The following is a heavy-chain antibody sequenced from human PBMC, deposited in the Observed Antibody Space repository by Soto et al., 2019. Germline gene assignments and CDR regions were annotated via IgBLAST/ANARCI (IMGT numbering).Heavy chain of an antibody. CDR2: ISYDGSNK. V-gene: IGHV3-30*18. J-gene: IGHJ6*02. Sequence: QMQLVESGGGVVQPGRSLRLSCAASGFTFSSYGMHWVRQAPGKGLEWVAVISYDGSNKYYADSVKGRFTISRDNSKNTLYLQMNSLRAEDTAVYYCAKDGSSSWYRYYYYGMDVWGQGTTVTVSS. D-gene: IGHD6-13*01. CDR3: AKDGSSSWYRYYYYGMDV. CDR1: GFTFSSYG.